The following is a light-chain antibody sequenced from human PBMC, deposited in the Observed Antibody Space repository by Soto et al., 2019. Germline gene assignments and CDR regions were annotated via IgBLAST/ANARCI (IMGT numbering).Light chain of an antibody. CDR1: QDFRSY. CDR2: SAS. Sequence: DIQLTQSPSSLSTSVGDRVTITCRVSQDFRSYLNWYRQKPGKVSKVLIYSASNLQSGVPSRFSGSGSGTDFTLTINSLQPEDIATYYGQRSHNAPPMPLGTFGPGTKVDIK. V-gene: IGKV1-27*01. J-gene: IGKJ3*01. CDR3: QRSHNAPPMPLGT.